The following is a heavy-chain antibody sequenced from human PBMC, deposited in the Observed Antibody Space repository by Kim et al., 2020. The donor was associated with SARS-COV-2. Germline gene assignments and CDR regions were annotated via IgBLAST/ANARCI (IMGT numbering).Heavy chain of an antibody. Sequence: GGSLRLSCAASGFTFSSYGMHWVRQAPGKGLEWVAVIWYDGSNKYYADSVKGRFTISRDNSKNTLYLQMNSLRAEDTAVYYCARGGTRSTYYYYGTYVWGQRATVTVSS. CDR2: IWYDGSNK. D-gene: IGHD3-16*01. CDR3: ARGGTRSTYYYYGTYV. CDR1: GFTFSSYG. J-gene: IGHJ6*02. V-gene: IGHV3-33*01.